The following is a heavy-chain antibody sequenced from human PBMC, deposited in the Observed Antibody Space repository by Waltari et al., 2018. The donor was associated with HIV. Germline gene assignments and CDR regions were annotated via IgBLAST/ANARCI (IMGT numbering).Heavy chain of an antibody. J-gene: IGHJ4*02. D-gene: IGHD4-17*01. Sequence: EVQLLESGGGLVQPGGSLRSSCAGSGFTFSRYAMTWVRQAPGKGLEWVSAIFGDGGSTFYADSVKGRFTISRDNSKNTLYLQMNSLRAEDTAVYYCAKGTLNPLTTDYWGQGTLVTVSS. CDR3: AKGTLNPLTTDY. CDR1: GFTFSRYA. V-gene: IGHV3-23*01. CDR2: IFGDGGST.